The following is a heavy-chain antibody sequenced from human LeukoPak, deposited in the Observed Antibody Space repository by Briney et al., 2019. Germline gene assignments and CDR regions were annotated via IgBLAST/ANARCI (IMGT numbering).Heavy chain of an antibody. CDR3: ARSVRWFDP. V-gene: IGHV4-34*01. Sequence: PSETLSLTCAVYGGSFSGYYWSWIRQPPGKGLEWIGEINHSGSTNYNPSLKSRVTISVDTSKNQFSLKLSSVTAADTAVYYCARSVRWFDPWGQGTLVTVSS. CDR1: GGSFSGYY. CDR2: INHSGST. J-gene: IGHJ5*02.